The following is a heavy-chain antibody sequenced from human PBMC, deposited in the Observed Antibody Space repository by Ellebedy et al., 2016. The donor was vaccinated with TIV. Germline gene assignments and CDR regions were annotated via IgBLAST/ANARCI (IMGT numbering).Heavy chain of an antibody. V-gene: IGHV3-23*01. CDR2: ISGGGDST. J-gene: IGHJ4*02. CDR1: GFTFSSFA. Sequence: GESLKISCAASGFTFSSFAMHWVRQAPGKGLEWLSVISGGGDSTYHAGSVKGRSTITRDNSKNTLYLQMGRLRAEDTAVYYCAKGTSSGFNYDRVGFEYWGQGALVTVSS. D-gene: IGHD3-22*01. CDR3: AKGTSSGFNYDRVGFEY.